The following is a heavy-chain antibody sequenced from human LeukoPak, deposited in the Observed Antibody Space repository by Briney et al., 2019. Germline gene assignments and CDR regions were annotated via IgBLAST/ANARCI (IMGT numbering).Heavy chain of an antibody. CDR2: ISGSGGST. D-gene: IGHD3-10*01. J-gene: IGHJ4*02. CDR1: GFTFSSYA. Sequence: GGSLRLSCAASGFTFSSYAMSWVRQTPGKGLEWVSAISGSGGSTYYADSVKGLFTISRDNSKNTLYLQMNSLRAEDTAVYYCAKLLSGFGTDYWGQGTLVTVSS. V-gene: IGHV3-23*01. CDR3: AKLLSGFGTDY.